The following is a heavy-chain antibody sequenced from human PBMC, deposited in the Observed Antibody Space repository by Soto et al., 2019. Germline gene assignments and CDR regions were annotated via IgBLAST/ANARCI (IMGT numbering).Heavy chain of an antibody. D-gene: IGHD3-22*01. J-gene: IGHJ5*01. CDR2: VSGSGSST. V-gene: IGHV3-23*01. Sequence: PGGSLRLSCAASGFTFSSFAMNWVRQAPGKGLEWVSDVSGSGSSTNYADSVKGRFTISRDNSKNTLFLQMDNLRAEDTDIYYCARERENFYDTSRFDSWGQGTLVTVSS. CDR1: GFTFSSFA. CDR3: ARERENFYDTSRFDS.